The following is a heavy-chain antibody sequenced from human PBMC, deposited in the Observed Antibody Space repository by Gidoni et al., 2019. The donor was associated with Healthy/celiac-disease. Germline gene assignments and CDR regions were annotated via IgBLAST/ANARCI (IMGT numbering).Heavy chain of an antibody. CDR2: IYHSGST. CDR1: GGSISRGGYS. CDR3: ARETGDYSVGAFDI. J-gene: IGHJ3*02. D-gene: IGHD4-17*01. V-gene: IGHV4-30-2*01. Sequence: QLQLQESGSGLVKPSQTLSLTCAVSGGSISRGGYSWSWIRQPPGKGLEWIGYIYHSGSTYYNPSLKSRVTISVDRSKNQFSLKLSSVTAADTAVYYCARETGDYSVGAFDIWGQGTMVTVSS.